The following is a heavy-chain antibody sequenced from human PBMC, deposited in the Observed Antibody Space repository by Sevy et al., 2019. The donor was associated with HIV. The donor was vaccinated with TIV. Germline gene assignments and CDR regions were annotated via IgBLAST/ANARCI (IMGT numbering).Heavy chain of an antibody. CDR2: ICTSGGAV. CDR3: ARASRVHNFGPGSYYYDYFDL. CDR1: GFSFTSHY. Sequence: GGSLRLSCAASGFSFTSHYINWIRQAPGKALEWISYICTSGGAVYYADSVKGRFTISRDNGKNTVDLQMNTLRDEDTAFYYCARASRVHNFGPGSYYYDYFDLWGQGTMVTVSS. D-gene: IGHD3-10*01. J-gene: IGHJ3*01. V-gene: IGHV3-11*01.